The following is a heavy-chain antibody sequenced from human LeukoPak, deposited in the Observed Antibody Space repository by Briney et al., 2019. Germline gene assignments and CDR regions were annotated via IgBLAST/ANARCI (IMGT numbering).Heavy chain of an antibody. CDR2: INHSGST. CDR3: ARDRVKAVTTPFDY. D-gene: IGHD4-17*01. J-gene: IGHJ4*02. CDR1: GGSFSGYY. Sequence: KPPETLSLTCAVYGGSFSGYYWIWIRQPPGKGLEWIGEINHSGSTNYNPSLKSRVTISVDTSKNQFSLKLSSVTAADTAVYYCARDRVKAVTTPFDYWGQGTLVTVSS. V-gene: IGHV4-34*01.